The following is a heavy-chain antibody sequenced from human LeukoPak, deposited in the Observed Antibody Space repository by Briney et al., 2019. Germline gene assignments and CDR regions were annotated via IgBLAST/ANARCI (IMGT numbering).Heavy chain of an antibody. V-gene: IGHV4-30-2*01. CDR3: ARDSGDGYNYAFDI. Sequence: PSETLSLTCAVSGGSISSGGYSWSWIRQPPGEGLEWIGYIYQSGSTYYNPSLQSRVTISVERSKSQFSLRLSSVTAADTAVYYCARDSGDGYNYAFDIWGQGTMVTVSS. D-gene: IGHD5-24*01. CDR2: IYQSGST. J-gene: IGHJ3*02. CDR1: GGSISSGGYS.